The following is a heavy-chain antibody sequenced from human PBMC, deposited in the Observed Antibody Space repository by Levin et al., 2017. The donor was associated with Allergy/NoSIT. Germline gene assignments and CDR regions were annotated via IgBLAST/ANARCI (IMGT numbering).Heavy chain of an antibody. CDR3: ARKLRGSSAYDAFDV. Sequence: GESLKISCAATGFTFRDYWMTWVRQTPGRGLEWVANIDQDGSQKYYVDSVKGRFTISRDNAKNSVDLQMNYLRDDDTAVYYCARKLRGSSAYDAFDVWGHGTMVPFSS. J-gene: IGHJ3*01. CDR2: IDQDGSQK. D-gene: IGHD5-12*01. V-gene: IGHV3-7*03. CDR1: GFTFRDYW.